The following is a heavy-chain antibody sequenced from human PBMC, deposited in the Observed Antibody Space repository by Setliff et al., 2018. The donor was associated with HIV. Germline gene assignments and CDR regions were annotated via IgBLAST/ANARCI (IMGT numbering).Heavy chain of an antibody. CDR2: INHSGST. D-gene: IGHD3-3*01. CDR1: GGSFRGYY. V-gene: IGHV4-34*01. CDR3: ARIFGDQGYYYGMDV. Sequence: PSETLSLTCAVYGGSFRGYYWSWIRQPPGKGLEWIGEINHSGSTNYNPSLKSRVTISVDTSKSQFSLKLSSVTAADTAVYYCARIFGDQGYYYGMDVWGQGTTVTVSS. J-gene: IGHJ6*02.